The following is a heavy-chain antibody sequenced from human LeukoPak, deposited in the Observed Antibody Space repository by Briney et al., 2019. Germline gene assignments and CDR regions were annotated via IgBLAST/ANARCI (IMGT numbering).Heavy chain of an antibody. CDR2: IYHSGST. CDR1: GGSISSSNW. V-gene: IGHV4-4*02. Sequence: PSGTLSLTCAVSGGSISSSNWWSWVRPPPGKGLEWTGEIYHSGSTNYNPSLKRRVTISVDKSKNQFSLKLSSVTAADTAVYYCARGMGQWPYPEYFQHWGQGTLVTVSS. D-gene: IGHD6-19*01. CDR3: ARGMGQWPYPEYFQH. J-gene: IGHJ1*01.